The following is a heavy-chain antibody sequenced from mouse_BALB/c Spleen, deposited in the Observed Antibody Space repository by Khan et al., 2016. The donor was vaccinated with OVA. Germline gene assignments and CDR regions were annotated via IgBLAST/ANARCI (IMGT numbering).Heavy chain of an antibody. Sequence: VQLQQSGPGLVKPSQSLSLTCTVTGYSITSDYAWNWIRQFPENKLEWMGYISSTGGTSYNPSLKSRISITRDTSKNQFFLQLKSVTTEDTATYYCARSLYYSYGYALDCWGRGTSVTVSS. V-gene: IGHV3-2*02. J-gene: IGHJ4*01. CDR2: ISSTGGT. CDR3: ARSLYYSYGYALDC. CDR1: GYSITSDYA. D-gene: IGHD2-14*01.